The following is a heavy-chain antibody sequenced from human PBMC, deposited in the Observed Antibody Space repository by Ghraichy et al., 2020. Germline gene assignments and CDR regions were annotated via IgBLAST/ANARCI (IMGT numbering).Heavy chain of an antibody. J-gene: IGHJ5*02. Sequence: GGSLILSCAASGFTFSSYAMHWVRQAPGKGLEWVAVISYDGSNKYYADSVKGRFTISRDNSKNTLYLQMNSLRAEDTAVYYCARDPRQQLVIDHGWFDHWGQGTLVTVSS. D-gene: IGHD6-13*01. CDR1: GFTFSSYA. V-gene: IGHV3-30*01. CDR2: ISYDGSNK. CDR3: ARDPRQQLVIDHGWFDH.